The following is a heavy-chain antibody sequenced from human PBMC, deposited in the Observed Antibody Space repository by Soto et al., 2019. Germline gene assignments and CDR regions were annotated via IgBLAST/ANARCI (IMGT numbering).Heavy chain of an antibody. CDR1: GGSISNYY. D-gene: IGHD5-12*01. Sequence: PSETLSLTCTVSGGSISNYYWSWIRQPPGKGLEWIGYIYYSGSTSYNPSLKSRVSISVDTSKNQFSLKLSSVTAADTAVYYCARGEEGVATDYWGQGTLVTVSS. J-gene: IGHJ4*02. V-gene: IGHV4-59*13. CDR3: ARGEEGVATDY. CDR2: IYYSGST.